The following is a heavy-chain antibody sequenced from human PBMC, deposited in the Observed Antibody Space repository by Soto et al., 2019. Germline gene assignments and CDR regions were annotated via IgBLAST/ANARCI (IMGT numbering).Heavy chain of an antibody. CDR2: IYYSGST. CDR3: ARRDSSGSNFDY. Sequence: TLXLTCRVSGGSISSSSYYWGWIRQPPGKGLEWIGSIYYSGSTYYNPSLKSRVTISVDTSKNQFSLKLSSVTAADTAVYYCARRDSSGSNFDYWGQGTLVTVSS. J-gene: IGHJ4*02. CDR1: GGSISSSSYY. V-gene: IGHV4-39*01. D-gene: IGHD3-22*01.